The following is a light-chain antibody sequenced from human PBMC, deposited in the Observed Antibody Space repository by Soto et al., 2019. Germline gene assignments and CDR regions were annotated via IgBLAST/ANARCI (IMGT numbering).Light chain of an antibody. Sequence: DLQMTQSPSSLSASVGDRLSITCRASQSISTHLSWYQQKPGKAPKLLIYAASSLQSWVPSRFTGSGSGTDFTLTISSLQPEDWATDYGQQRYTSWWTFGQGTKVDIK. J-gene: IGKJ1*01. CDR2: AAS. V-gene: IGKV1-39*01. CDR3: QQRYTSWWT. CDR1: QSISTH.